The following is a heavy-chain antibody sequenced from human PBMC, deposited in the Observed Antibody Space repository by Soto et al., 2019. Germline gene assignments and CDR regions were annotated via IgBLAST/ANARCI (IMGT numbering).Heavy chain of an antibody. Sequence: GGSLRLSCAASGFTFSSYGMHWVRQAPGKGLEWVAVISYDGSNKYYADSVKGRFTISRDNSKNTLYLQMNSLRAEDTAVYYCAKDIEQAVAYRTPWFDPWGQGTRVTVS. CDR3: AKDIEQAVAYRTPWFDP. D-gene: IGHD6-19*01. V-gene: IGHV3-30*18. J-gene: IGHJ5*02. CDR1: GFTFSSYG. CDR2: ISYDGSNK.